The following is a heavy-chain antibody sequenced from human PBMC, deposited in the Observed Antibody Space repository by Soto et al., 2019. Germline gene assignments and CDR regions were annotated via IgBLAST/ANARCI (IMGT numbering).Heavy chain of an antibody. D-gene: IGHD3-22*01. J-gene: IGHJ4*02. V-gene: IGHV4-59*01. CDR2: IYYSGST. CDR3: ASKSNRYYDNGLSLDY. CDR1: GGSISSYY. Sequence: PSETLSLTCTVSGGSISSYYWSWIRQPPGKGLEWIGYIYYSGSTNYNPSLKSRVTISVDTSKNQFSLKLSSVTAADTAVYYCASKSNRYYDNGLSLDYWGQGTLVTSPQ.